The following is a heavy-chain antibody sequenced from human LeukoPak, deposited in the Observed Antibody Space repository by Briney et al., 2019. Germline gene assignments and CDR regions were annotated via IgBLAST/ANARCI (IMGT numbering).Heavy chain of an antibody. D-gene: IGHD2-2*01. CDR2: SYYRSTWYN. CDR3: ARRLTQYDCFDP. J-gene: IGHJ5*02. V-gene: IGHV6-1*01. Sequence: SQTLSLTCAISGDSVSSNSVTWNWIRQSPSRGLEWLGRSYYRSTWYNDYAVSVRGRITVNPNTSKNQFSLHLNSVTPEDTAVYYCARRLTQYDCFDPWGQGILVTVSS. CDR1: GDSVSSNSVT.